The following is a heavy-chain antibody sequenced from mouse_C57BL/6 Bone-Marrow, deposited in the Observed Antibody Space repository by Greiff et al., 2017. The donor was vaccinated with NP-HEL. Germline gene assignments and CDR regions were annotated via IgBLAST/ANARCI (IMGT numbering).Heavy chain of an antibody. CDR3: TGGGSSSPYAMDY. D-gene: IGHD1-1*01. CDR2: IRLKSDNYAT. CDR1: GFTFSNYW. J-gene: IGHJ4*01. Sequence: EVQVVESGGGLVQPGGSMKLSCVASGFTFSNYWMNWVRQSPEKGLEWVAQIRLKSDNYATHYAESVKGRFTISRDDSKSSVYLQMNNLRAEDTGIYYCTGGGSSSPYAMDYWGQGTSVTVSS. V-gene: IGHV6-3*01.